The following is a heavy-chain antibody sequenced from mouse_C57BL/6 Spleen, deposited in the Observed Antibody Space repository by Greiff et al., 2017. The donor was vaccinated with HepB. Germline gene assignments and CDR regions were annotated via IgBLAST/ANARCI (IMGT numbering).Heavy chain of an antibody. D-gene: IGHD1-1*01. J-gene: IGHJ2*01. V-gene: IGHV5-16*01. CDR1: GFTFSDYY. CDR2: INYDGSST. Sequence: EVQLVESEGGLVQPGSSMKLSCTASGFTFSDYYMAWVRQVPEKGLEWGANINYDGSSTYYLDSLKSRFIISRDNAKNILYLQMSSLKSEDTATYYCARAYGSTFDYWGQGTTLTVSS. CDR3: ARAYGSTFDY.